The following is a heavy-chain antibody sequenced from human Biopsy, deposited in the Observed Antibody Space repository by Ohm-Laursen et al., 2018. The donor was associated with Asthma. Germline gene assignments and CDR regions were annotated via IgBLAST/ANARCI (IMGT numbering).Heavy chain of an antibody. Sequence: SVKVSCKASGYTFINYAIHWVRQAPGQRLEWMGWINAGNGNTKYSQKFQGRVTMTRDTSTSTVYMELSSLRSEDTAVYYCARAGALIVGATMGYWGQGTLVTVSS. CDR1: GYTFINYA. D-gene: IGHD1-26*01. J-gene: IGHJ4*02. V-gene: IGHV1-3*01. CDR3: ARAGALIVGATMGY. CDR2: INAGNGNT.